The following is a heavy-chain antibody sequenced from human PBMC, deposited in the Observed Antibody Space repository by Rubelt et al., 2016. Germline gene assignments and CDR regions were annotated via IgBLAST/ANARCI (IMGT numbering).Heavy chain of an antibody. CDR3: AGVGLLWFGENDY. CDR1: GGSISSSNW. Sequence: GPGLVRPSGTLSLTCAVSGGSISSSNWWSRVRQPPGKGLEWIGEIYHSGSTNYNPSLKSRVTISVDKSKNQFSLKLSSVTAADTAVYYCAGVGLLWFGENDYWGQGTLVTVSS. CDR2: IYHSGST. V-gene: IGHV4-4*02. D-gene: IGHD3-10*01. J-gene: IGHJ4*02.